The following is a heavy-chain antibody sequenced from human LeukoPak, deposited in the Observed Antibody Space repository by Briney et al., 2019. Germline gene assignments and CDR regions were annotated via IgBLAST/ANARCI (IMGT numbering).Heavy chain of an antibody. V-gene: IGHV1-18*04. Sequence: ASVTVSFTCSVYTFITYGNSWVWQGQGQGQGREGWVNPHTGGRKNEHLLHERGTITSDPLTDTAYMELRSLRSDDTAVYYCARGDFDFDSWGQGTLVTVS. J-gene: IGHJ4*02. CDR3: ARGDFDFDS. D-gene: IGHD2-21*01. CDR1: VYTFITYG. CDR2: VNPHTGGR.